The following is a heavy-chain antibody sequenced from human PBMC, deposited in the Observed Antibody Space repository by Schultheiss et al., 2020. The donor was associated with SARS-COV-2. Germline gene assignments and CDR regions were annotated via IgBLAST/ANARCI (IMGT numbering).Heavy chain of an antibody. Sequence: GESLKISCKGSGYSFTSYWIGWVRQMPGKGLEWMGIIYPGDSDTTYSPSFQGQVTISANKSISTAYLQWSSLEASDTAMYYCARPLTYYYDSSGRGAGGYFDLWGRGTLVTVSS. J-gene: IGHJ2*01. D-gene: IGHD3-22*01. V-gene: IGHV5-51*01. CDR2: IYPGDSDT. CDR3: ARPLTYYYDSSGRGAGGYFDL. CDR1: GYSFTSYW.